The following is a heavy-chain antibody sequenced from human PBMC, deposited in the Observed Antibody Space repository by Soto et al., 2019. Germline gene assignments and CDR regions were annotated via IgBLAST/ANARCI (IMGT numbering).Heavy chain of an antibody. V-gene: IGHV1-18*01. J-gene: IGHJ4*02. Sequence: ASVKVSCKASGYTFTSYGINWVRQAPGQGLEWMGWISAYNGNTHYAQKLQGRVTMTTDTSTSTAYMELRSLRSDDTAVYYCARVQSGYDFAYWGQGTLVSVSS. CDR1: GYTFTSYG. CDR2: ISAYNGNT. D-gene: IGHD5-12*01. CDR3: ARVQSGYDFAY.